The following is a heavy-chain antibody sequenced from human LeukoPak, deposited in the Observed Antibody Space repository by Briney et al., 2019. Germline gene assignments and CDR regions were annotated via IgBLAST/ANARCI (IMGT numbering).Heavy chain of an antibody. Sequence: GGSLRLSCAASGFTFDDYGMSWVRQARGKGLEWVSGINWNGGSTGYADSVKGRFTISRDNAKNSLYLQMNSLRAEDTALYHCARGNYYDSSGTDAFDIWGQGTMVTVSS. CDR1: GFTFDDYG. CDR3: ARGNYYDSSGTDAFDI. J-gene: IGHJ3*02. CDR2: INWNGGST. V-gene: IGHV3-20*01. D-gene: IGHD3-22*01.